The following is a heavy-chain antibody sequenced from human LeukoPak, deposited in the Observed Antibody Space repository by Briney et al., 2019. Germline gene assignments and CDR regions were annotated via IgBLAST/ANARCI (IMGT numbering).Heavy chain of an antibody. CDR1: GLAFTTYA. Sequence: GGSLRLSCAASGLAFTTYAMSWVRQAPGKGLEWVSAISGSGDSTYYADSVKGRFTISRDNSKNTLYLQMHSLSVEDTAVYYCARDTSGSPSEYWGQGTLVTVSS. V-gene: IGHV3-23*01. CDR2: ISGSGDST. J-gene: IGHJ4*02. CDR3: ARDTSGSPSEY. D-gene: IGHD1-26*01.